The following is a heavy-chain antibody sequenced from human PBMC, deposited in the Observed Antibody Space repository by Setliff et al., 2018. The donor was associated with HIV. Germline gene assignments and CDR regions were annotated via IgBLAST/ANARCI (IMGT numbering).Heavy chain of an antibody. J-gene: IGHJ4*02. V-gene: IGHV4-59*08. Sequence: SETLSLTCSVSGGSISSYYWSWIRQPPGKGLEWIGYIYYSGSTNYNPSLKSRVTISVDTSKNQFSLKLSSVTAADTAVYYCARRWSYYYDLFDYWGQGTLVTAPQ. CDR2: IYYSGST. D-gene: IGHD3-22*01. CDR1: GGSISSYY. CDR3: ARRWSYYYDLFDY.